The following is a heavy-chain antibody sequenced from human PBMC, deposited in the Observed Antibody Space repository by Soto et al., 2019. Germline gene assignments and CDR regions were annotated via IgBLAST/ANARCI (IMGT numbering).Heavy chain of an antibody. D-gene: IGHD3-16*01. CDR2: IYSGGSI. J-gene: IGHJ4*02. V-gene: IGHV3-53*01. CDR3: AKKYDYVWGSSDY. Sequence: LRLSCAASGFSVSRHYMTWVRQAPGKGLEWVSVIYSGGSIYYAESVKGRFTFSRDNSKNTVYLQMNSLRAEDTAVYYCAKKYDYVWGSSDYWGQGTLVTVSS. CDR1: GFSVSRHY.